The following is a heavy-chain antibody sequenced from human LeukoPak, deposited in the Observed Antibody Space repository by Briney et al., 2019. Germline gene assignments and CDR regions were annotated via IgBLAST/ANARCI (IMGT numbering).Heavy chain of an antibody. CDR2: INHSGSI. CDR1: GGSFSGYY. CDR3: ARGVYPDFWSGYFATYFDY. J-gene: IGHJ4*02. V-gene: IGHV4-34*01. D-gene: IGHD3-3*01. Sequence: SETLSLTCAVYGGSFSGYYWSWIRQPPGKGLEWIGEINHSGSINYNPSLKSRVTISVDTSKNQFSLKLSSVTAADTAVYYCARGVYPDFWSGYFATYFDYWGQGTLVTVSS.